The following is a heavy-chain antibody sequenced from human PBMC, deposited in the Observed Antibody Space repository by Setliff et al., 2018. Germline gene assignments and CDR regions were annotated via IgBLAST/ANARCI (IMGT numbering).Heavy chain of an antibody. D-gene: IGHD5-18*01. CDR3: ARAPSVELVTIRTNSWFTY. CDR1: GYTLRNYD. J-gene: IGHJ4*02. CDR2: ISVYNGDT. Sequence: ASVKVSCKASGYTLRNYDFAWVRQAPGQGLEWVGWISVYNGDTNYAQKFKGRVTLTTDTSTSTAYMELRSLTSDDSAFYYCARAPSVELVTIRTNSWFTYWGQGTLVTVSS. V-gene: IGHV1-18*01.